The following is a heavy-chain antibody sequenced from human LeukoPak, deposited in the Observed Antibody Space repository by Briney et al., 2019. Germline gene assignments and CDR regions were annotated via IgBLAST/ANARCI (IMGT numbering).Heavy chain of an antibody. CDR3: ARDQEGFDY. CDR2: IYPRDGST. Sequence: GASVKVSCKASGYTFPSYFMHWVRQAPGQGLEWMGMIYPRDGSTSYAQNFQGRVTVTRDTSTTTVHMELRGLRSEDTAVYYCARDQEGFDYWGQGTVVTVSS. V-gene: IGHV1-46*01. CDR1: GYTFPSYF. J-gene: IGHJ4*02.